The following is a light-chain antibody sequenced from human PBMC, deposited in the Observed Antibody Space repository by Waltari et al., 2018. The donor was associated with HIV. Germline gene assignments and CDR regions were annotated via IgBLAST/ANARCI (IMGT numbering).Light chain of an antibody. CDR3: QTWGTGILV. Sequence: QLVLTQSPSASASLGASVKLTCTLSSGHSSYDIAWHQQQPEKGPRYLMNLHSDGSHSKGDGFPYRFSGSSSGAERYLTISTLQSEDEADYYCQTWGTGILVFGGGTKLTVL. CDR1: SGHSSYD. CDR2: LHSDGSH. J-gene: IGLJ3*02. V-gene: IGLV4-69*01.